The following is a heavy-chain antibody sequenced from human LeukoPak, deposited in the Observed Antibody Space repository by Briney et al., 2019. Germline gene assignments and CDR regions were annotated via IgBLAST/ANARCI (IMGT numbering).Heavy chain of an antibody. V-gene: IGHV4-4*07. CDR3: ARDGGTYYYDSSGYGTRWFDP. CDR2: IYTSGST. Sequence: SETLSLTCTVSGGSISSYYWSWIRQPPGKGLEWIGRIYTSGSTNYNPSLKSRVTMSVDTSKNQFSLKLSSVTAADTAVYYCARDGGTYYYDSSGYGTRWFDPWGQGTLVTVSS. D-gene: IGHD3-22*01. J-gene: IGHJ5*02. CDR1: GGSISSYY.